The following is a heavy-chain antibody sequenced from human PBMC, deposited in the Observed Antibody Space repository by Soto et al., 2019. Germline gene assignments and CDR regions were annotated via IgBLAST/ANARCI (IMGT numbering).Heavy chain of an antibody. J-gene: IGHJ4*02. Sequence: QVQLVESGGGVVQPGRSLRLSCAASGFTFSSYAMHWVRQAPGKGLEWVAVISYAGSNKYYADSVKGRFTISRDNSKNTLYLPMNSLRAEDTAVYYCARDRTGLAACPNFDYWGQGTLVTVSS. CDR1: GFTFSSYA. D-gene: IGHD6-6*01. CDR3: ARDRTGLAACPNFDY. CDR2: ISYAGSNK. V-gene: IGHV3-30-3*01.